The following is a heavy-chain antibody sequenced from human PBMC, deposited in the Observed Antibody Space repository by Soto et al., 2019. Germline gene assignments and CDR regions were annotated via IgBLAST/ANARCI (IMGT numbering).Heavy chain of an antibody. CDR3: AIPSGLTVTGPDY. CDR2: ISYDGSNK. J-gene: IGHJ4*02. D-gene: IGHD6-19*01. V-gene: IGHV3-30-3*01. CDR1: GFTFSSYA. Sequence: GGSLRLSCAASGFTFSSYAMHWVRQAPGKGLEWVAVISYDGSNKYYADSVKGRFTISRDNSKNSLYLQMNSLRADDTAVYYCAIPSGLTVTGPDYWGQGTLVTVSS.